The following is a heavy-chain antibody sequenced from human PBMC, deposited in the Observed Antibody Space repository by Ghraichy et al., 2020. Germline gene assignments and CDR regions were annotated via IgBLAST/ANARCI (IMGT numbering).Heavy chain of an antibody. Sequence: ASVKVSCKASGDTFTGYYMHWVRQAPGQGLEWMGWINPNSGGTNYAQKFLGWVTMTRDTSISTAYMELSRLRSGDTAVYYCARDGRHDSSGYYQNYYYYGMDVWGQGTTVTVSS. CDR1: GDTFTGYY. V-gene: IGHV1-2*04. J-gene: IGHJ6*02. CDR3: ARDGRHDSSGYYQNYYYYGMDV. CDR2: INPNSGGT. D-gene: IGHD3-22*01.